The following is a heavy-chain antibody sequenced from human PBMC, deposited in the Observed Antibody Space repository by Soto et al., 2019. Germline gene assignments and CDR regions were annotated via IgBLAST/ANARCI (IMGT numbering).Heavy chain of an antibody. Sequence: PGGSLRLSCAASGFTFSSYAMAWVRQAPGKGLECVSLMSGSGDFTYFADSVKGRFTISRDNSKNTLYLQMNSLRAEDTAVYFCAKRAPFFFDYWGQGALVTVSS. CDR1: GFTFSSYA. J-gene: IGHJ4*02. CDR3: AKRAPFFFDY. V-gene: IGHV3-23*01. CDR2: MSGSGDFT.